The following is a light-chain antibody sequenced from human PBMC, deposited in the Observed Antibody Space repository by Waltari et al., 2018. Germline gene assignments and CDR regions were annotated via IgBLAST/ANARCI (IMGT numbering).Light chain of an antibody. CDR2: GAS. Sequence: EVVMTQSPATLSVSPGEGATLSCRASQSVSNNLAWYQQKPCQPPRLLICGASARAAGVPARCSGSGSGTDFTLTISSLQSEDFAVYYCQQYNNRPPWTFGHGTKVEIK. J-gene: IGKJ1*01. CDR3: QQYNNRPPWT. V-gene: IGKV3-15*01. CDR1: QSVSNN.